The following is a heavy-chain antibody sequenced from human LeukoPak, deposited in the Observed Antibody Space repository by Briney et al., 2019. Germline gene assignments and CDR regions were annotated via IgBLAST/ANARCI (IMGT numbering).Heavy chain of an antibody. CDR1: GGSISSSNYY. CDR3: ARLSGSYYLFDY. D-gene: IGHD1-26*01. J-gene: IGHJ4*02. CDR2: IYYSGST. Sequence: SETLSLTCTVSGGSISSSNYYWGWIRQPPGKGLEWIGSIYYSGSTYYNPSLKSRVTISVDTSKNQFSLKLSSVTAADTAVYYCARLSGSYYLFDYWGQGTLVTVSS. V-gene: IGHV4-39*07.